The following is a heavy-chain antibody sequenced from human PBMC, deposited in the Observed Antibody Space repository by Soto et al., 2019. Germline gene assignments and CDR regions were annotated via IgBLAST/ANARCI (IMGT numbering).Heavy chain of an antibody. CDR2: AYYRSQWYY. Sequence: QVQLQQSGPGLVKPSQNLSLTCAISGDSVSSNSAAWNWIRQSPSRGLEWLGRAYYRSQWYYDSSVFVRSRITVSPDTSKNQFSLQLSSVTPEDTAVYFCTKQKGDSRTYNGMDVWGQGTTVIVSS. CDR3: TKQKGDSRTYNGMDV. CDR1: GDSVSSNSAA. J-gene: IGHJ6*02. V-gene: IGHV6-1*01. D-gene: IGHD2-21*02.